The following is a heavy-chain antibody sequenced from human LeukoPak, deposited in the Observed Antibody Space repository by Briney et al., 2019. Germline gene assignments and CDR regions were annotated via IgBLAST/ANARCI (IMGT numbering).Heavy chain of an antibody. J-gene: IGHJ4*02. CDR1: GFTFSSYA. Sequence: PGGSLRLSCAASGFTFSSYAMHWVRQAPGKGLEYVSAISSNGGSTYYANSVRGRFAISRDNSKNTLYLQMGSLRAEDMAVYYCATNTNLDYWGQGTLVTVSS. CDR3: ATNTNLDY. CDR2: ISSNGGST. V-gene: IGHV3-64*01. D-gene: IGHD2-8*01.